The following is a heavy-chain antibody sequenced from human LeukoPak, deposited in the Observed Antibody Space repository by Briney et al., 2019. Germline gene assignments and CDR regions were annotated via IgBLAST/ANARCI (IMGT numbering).Heavy chain of an antibody. Sequence: SETLSLTCAGYGGPFSGYYWSWLRQPPGKGLEWIGEINHSGSTNYNPSLKSRVTISVDTSKNQFSLKLSSVTAADTAVYYCARGVGATLPFDYWGQGTLVTVSS. CDR3: ARGVGATLPFDY. CDR2: INHSGST. CDR1: GGPFSGYY. J-gene: IGHJ4*02. D-gene: IGHD1-26*01. V-gene: IGHV4-34*01.